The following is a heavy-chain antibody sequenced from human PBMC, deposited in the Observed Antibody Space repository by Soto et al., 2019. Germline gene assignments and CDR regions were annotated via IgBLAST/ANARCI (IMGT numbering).Heavy chain of an antibody. Sequence: EVRLVESGGGLVQPGGSLRLSCAASAFTFSSYWMSWVRQAPGKGLEWVANIKQDGSEKYYVDSVKGRFTISRDNAKNSLYLQMNGLRAEDTAVYYCARDLFEAARRGEYAFDIWGQGTMVTVSS. CDR2: IKQDGSEK. CDR3: ARDLFEAARRGEYAFDI. V-gene: IGHV3-7*03. J-gene: IGHJ3*02. D-gene: IGHD3-16*01. CDR1: AFTFSSYW.